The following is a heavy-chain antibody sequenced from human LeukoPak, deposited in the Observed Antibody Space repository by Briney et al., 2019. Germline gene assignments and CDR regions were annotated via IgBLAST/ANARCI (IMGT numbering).Heavy chain of an antibody. CDR2: IIPIFGTA. CDR1: GGTFSSYA. D-gene: IGHD3-16*01. J-gene: IGHJ5*01. V-gene: IGHV1-69*05. CDR3: ARKRRGNNWFDS. Sequence: SVKVSCKASGGTFSSYAISWVRQAPGQGLEWMGGIIPIFGTANYAQKFQGRVTITTDEPTSTAYMELSSLRSEYTAVYYCARKRRGNNWFDSWGQGTLVTVSS.